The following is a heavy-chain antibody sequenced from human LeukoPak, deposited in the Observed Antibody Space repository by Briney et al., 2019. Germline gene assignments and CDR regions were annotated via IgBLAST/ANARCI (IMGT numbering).Heavy chain of an antibody. Sequence: GGSLRLSCAASGFTFSSYSTNWVRQAPGKGLEWVSSISSSSSYIYYADSVKGRFTISRDNAKNSLYLQMNSLRAEDTAVYYCARDYLWFGELLNYYYYGMDVWGQGTTVTVSS. CDR3: ARDYLWFGELLNYYYYGMDV. CDR1: GFTFSSYS. J-gene: IGHJ6*02. D-gene: IGHD3-10*01. CDR2: ISSSSSYI. V-gene: IGHV3-21*01.